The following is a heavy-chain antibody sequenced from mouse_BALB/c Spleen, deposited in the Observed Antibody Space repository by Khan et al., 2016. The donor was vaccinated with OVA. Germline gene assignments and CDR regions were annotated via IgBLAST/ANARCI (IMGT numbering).Heavy chain of an antibody. Sequence: QVQLQQSGAELVRPGASVKLSCKTSGYIFTSYWIHWVKQRSGPGLEWIARIYPGTDNTYYNEKLKDRATLTADRSSSTAYMQLSSLKSEDSAVYFCAREEALYYFDYWGKGTTLTVSS. D-gene: IGHD3-2*02. CDR1: GYIFTSYW. CDR2: IYPGTDNT. V-gene: IGHV1S132*01. CDR3: AREEALYYFDY. J-gene: IGHJ2*01.